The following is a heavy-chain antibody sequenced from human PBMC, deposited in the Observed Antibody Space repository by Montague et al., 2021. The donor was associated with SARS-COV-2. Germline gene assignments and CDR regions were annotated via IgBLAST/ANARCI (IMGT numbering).Heavy chain of an antibody. J-gene: IGHJ6*03. CDR1: GGPISRNY. Sequence: SETLSLTCTVSGGPISRNYWNWIRQPPGKGLEWIGYIYYSGTTNCNPSLKSRVTMSVDTSKNQFSLKLSSVTAADTAVYYCARGIFTIPFIPAHYYMDVWGKGTTVTVSS. V-gene: IGHV4-59*01. CDR2: IYYSGTT. CDR3: ARGIFTIPFIPAHYYMDV. D-gene: IGHD3-3*01.